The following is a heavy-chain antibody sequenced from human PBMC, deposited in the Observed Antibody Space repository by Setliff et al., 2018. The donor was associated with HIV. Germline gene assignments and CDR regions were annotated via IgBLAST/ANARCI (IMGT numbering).Heavy chain of an antibody. CDR3: VTLNSENRLGYFRH. J-gene: IGHJ1*01. CDR1: GGSISNDY. D-gene: IGHD1-26*01. Sequence: SETLSLTCTVSGGSISNDYWGWVRQPPGKGLEWIGYIFYSGSTNYNPSLRSRATMSVDTSKNQFSLKLSSVTAADTAVYFCVTLNSENRLGYFRHWGQGTLVTVSS. V-gene: IGHV4-59*01. CDR2: IFYSGST.